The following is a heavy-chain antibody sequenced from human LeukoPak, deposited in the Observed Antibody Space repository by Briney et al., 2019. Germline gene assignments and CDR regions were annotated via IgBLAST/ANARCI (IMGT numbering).Heavy chain of an antibody. D-gene: IGHD2-15*01. CDR3: ATQLGYCSAGSCYFES. J-gene: IGHJ4*02. V-gene: IGHV3-23*01. CDR1: GFTFISYA. Sequence: GGSLRLSCEASGFTFISYAMSWVRQAPGKGLEWVSAISDSGSSTYDADSVKGRFTISRDNSKNTLYLQMHSLRAEDTAVYYCATQLGYCSAGSCYFESWGQGTLVTVSS. CDR2: ISDSGSST.